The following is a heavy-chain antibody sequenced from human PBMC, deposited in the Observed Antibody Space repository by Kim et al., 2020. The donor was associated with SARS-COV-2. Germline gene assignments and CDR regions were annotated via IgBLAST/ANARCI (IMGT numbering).Heavy chain of an antibody. CDR2: INHSGST. Sequence: SETLSLTCAVYGGSFSGYYWSWIRQPPGKGLEWIGEINHSGSTNYNPSLKSRVTISVDTSKNQFSLKLSSVTAADTAVYYCARGIAVAGTFLDYWGQGTL. CDR3: ARGIAVAGTFLDY. V-gene: IGHV4-34*01. CDR1: GGSFSGYY. D-gene: IGHD6-19*01. J-gene: IGHJ4*02.